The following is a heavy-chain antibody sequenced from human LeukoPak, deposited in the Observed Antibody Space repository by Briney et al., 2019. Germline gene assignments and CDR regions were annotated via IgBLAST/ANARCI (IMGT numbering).Heavy chain of an antibody. CDR3: AKDIGYGGNSDAFDI. Sequence: GRSLRLSCAASGFTFDDYAMHWVRQAPGKGLGWVSGISWNSGSIGYADSVKGRFTISRDNAKNSLYLQMNSLRAEDTALYYCAKDIGYGGNSDAFDIWGQGTMVTVSS. V-gene: IGHV3-9*01. D-gene: IGHD4-23*01. CDR1: GFTFDDYA. J-gene: IGHJ3*02. CDR2: ISWNSGSI.